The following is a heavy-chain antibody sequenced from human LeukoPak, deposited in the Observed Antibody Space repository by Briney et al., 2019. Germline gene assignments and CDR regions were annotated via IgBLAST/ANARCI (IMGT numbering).Heavy chain of an antibody. CDR1: GYTFTGYY. CDR2: INPNSGGT. D-gene: IGHD3-3*01. CDR3: AQGGYYSPGSRTNY. J-gene: IGHJ4*02. Sequence: ASVKVSCKASGYTFTGYYMHWVRQARGQGLEWMGWINPNSGGTNYAQKFQGRVTMTRDTSISTAYMELSRLRSDDTAVYYCAQGGYYSPGSRTNYWGQGTLVTVSS. V-gene: IGHV1-2*02.